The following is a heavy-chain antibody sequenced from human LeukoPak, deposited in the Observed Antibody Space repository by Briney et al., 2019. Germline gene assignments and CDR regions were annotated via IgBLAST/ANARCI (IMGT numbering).Heavy chain of an antibody. V-gene: IGHV3-30*02. CDR2: IRYDGSDK. D-gene: IGHD6-13*01. Sequence: PGGSLRLSCAASGFTFSTYGMHWVRQAPGKGLEWVAFIRYDGSDKYYSDSVKGRFTISRDNSKNTLYLQMNSLRAEDTAVYYCARGSSRAPYFDYWGQGTLVTVSS. CDR1: GFTFSTYG. CDR3: ARGSSRAPYFDY. J-gene: IGHJ4*02.